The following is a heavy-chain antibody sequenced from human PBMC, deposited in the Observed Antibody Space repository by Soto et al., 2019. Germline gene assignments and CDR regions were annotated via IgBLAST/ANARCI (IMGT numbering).Heavy chain of an antibody. D-gene: IGHD2-8*02. J-gene: IGHJ3*02. Sequence: VQLLESGGGLVQPGGSLRLSCATSGFTFASYAMSWVRWAPGKGLEWVSVVGTSGGTTHYADSVKGRFIISRDNSKNTVYLQMNSLRAEDTAIYYCASSCAGGTADGLDIWGRGTLVTVSS. CDR2: VGTSGGTT. CDR3: ASSCAGGTADGLDI. V-gene: IGHV3-23*01. CDR1: GFTFASYA.